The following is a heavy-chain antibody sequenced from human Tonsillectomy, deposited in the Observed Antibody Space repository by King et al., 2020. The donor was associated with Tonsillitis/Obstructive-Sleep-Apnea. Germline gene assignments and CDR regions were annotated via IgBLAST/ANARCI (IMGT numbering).Heavy chain of an antibody. Sequence: QLVQSGAEVKKPGESLTISCKGSGYSFTSYWINWVRQMPGKGLEWMGRIDPTDSYTNYSPSFQGHVTISVDKSIGTAYLQWSRLRASDTAMYYCARLSCSSTSCYYYYGMDVWGQGTTVTVSS. CDR3: ARLSCSSTSCYYYYGMDV. CDR1: GYSFTSYW. V-gene: IGHV5-10-1*03. J-gene: IGHJ6*02. D-gene: IGHD2-2*01. CDR2: IDPTDSYT.